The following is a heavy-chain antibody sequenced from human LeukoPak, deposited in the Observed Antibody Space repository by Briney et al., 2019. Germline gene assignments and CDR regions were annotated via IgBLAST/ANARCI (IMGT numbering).Heavy chain of an antibody. CDR3: ASPGRDGYNYFDY. Sequence: GESLKISRKGSGYSFTSYWIGWVRQMPGKGLEWMGIIYPGDSDTRYSPSFQGQVTISADKSISTPYLQWSSLKASDTAMYYCASPGRDGYNYFDYWGQGTLVTVSS. V-gene: IGHV5-51*01. CDR1: GYSFTSYW. D-gene: IGHD5-24*01. J-gene: IGHJ4*02. CDR2: IYPGDSDT.